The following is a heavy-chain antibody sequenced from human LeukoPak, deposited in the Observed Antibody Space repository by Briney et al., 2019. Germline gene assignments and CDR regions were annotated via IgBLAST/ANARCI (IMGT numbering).Heavy chain of an antibody. V-gene: IGHV1-69*05. J-gene: IGHJ3*02. CDR2: ILPIFGTA. D-gene: IGHD4-23*01. CDR3: ARCGVYGGKSPPAFDI. Sequence: GSSVKVSCQASGGTFSSYAISWVRQAPGQGLEWMGRILPIFGTANYAQKFHGGVTITTDQSPSTAYMELSSLRSEDTAVYYCARCGVYGGKSPPAFDIWGQGTMVTVSS. CDR1: GGTFSSYA.